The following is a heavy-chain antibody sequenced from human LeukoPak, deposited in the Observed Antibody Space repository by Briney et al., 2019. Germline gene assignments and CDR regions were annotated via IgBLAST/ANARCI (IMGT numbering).Heavy chain of an antibody. J-gene: IGHJ4*02. V-gene: IGHV3-74*01. D-gene: IGHD3-22*01. CDR2: INSDGSST. CDR3: AKSYDSSGYYGDFDY. CDR1: GFTFSSYW. Sequence: PGGSLRLSCAASGFTFSSYWTHWVRQAPGKGLVWVSRINSDGSSTSYADSVKGRFTISRDNAKNSLYLQMNSLRAEDTALYYCAKSYDSSGYYGDFDYWGQGTLVTVSS.